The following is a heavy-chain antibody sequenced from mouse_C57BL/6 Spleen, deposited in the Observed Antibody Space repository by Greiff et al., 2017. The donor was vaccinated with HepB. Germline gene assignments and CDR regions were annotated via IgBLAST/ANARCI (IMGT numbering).Heavy chain of an antibody. D-gene: IGHD2-5*01. Sequence: VQLQESGAELARPGASVKLSCKASGYTFTSYGISWVKQRPGQGLEWIGEIYPRSGNTYYNEKFKGKATLTADKSSSTAYIELRSLTSEDSAVYVCAREESYYSNFYALDYWGQGTSFTVSS. J-gene: IGHJ4*01. CDR2: IYPRSGNT. CDR1: GYTFTSYG. V-gene: IGHV1-81*01. CDR3: AREESYYSNFYALDY.